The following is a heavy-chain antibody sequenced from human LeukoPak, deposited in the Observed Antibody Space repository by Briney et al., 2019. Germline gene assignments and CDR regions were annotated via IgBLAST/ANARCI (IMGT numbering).Heavy chain of an antibody. D-gene: IGHD1-26*01. CDR2: ISYDGSNK. CDR3: ARDRVGATDYFDY. J-gene: IGHJ4*02. V-gene: IGHV3-30-3*01. Sequence: GGSLRLSCAASGFTFSSYTMHWVRQAPGKGLEWVAVISYDGSNKYYADSVKGRFTISRDNSKNTLYLQMNSLRAEDTAVYYCARDRVGATDYFDYWGQGTLVTVSS. CDR1: GFTFSSYT.